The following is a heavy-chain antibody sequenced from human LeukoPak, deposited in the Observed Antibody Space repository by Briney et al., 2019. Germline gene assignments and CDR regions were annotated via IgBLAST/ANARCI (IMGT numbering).Heavy chain of an antibody. Sequence: SETLSLTCTVSGGSISSSSDYWGWIRQPPGKGLEWIGSIYYSGSTYYNPSLKSRVTISVDTSKNQFSLKLSSVTAADTAVYYCAREGGSSVYPHFDYWGQGTLVTVSS. D-gene: IGHD3-22*01. CDR2: IYYSGST. V-gene: IGHV4-39*07. CDR1: GGSISSSSDY. J-gene: IGHJ4*02. CDR3: AREGGSSVYPHFDY.